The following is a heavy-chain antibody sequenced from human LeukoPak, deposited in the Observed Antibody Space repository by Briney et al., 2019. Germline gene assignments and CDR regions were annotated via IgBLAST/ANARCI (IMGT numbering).Heavy chain of an antibody. CDR2: ISYDGSNK. J-gene: IGHJ6*02. D-gene: IGHD4-23*01. CDR3: ARFNDRLAGLRWYYYGMDV. Sequence: GGSLRLSCAASGFTFSGYAMHWVRQAPGKGLEWVAVISYDGSNKYYADSVKGRFTISRDNSKNTLYLQMNSLRAEDTAVYYCARFNDRLAGLRWYYYGMDVWGQGTTVTVSS. V-gene: IGHV3-30-3*01. CDR1: GFTFSGYA.